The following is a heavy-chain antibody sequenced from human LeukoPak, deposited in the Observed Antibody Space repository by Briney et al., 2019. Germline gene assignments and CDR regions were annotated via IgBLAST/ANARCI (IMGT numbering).Heavy chain of an antibody. J-gene: IGHJ4*02. CDR3: ARGGDTSGYYYYFDS. Sequence: PSETLSLTCTVSGGSISSYYWNSIRQPPGKGLEWIGYISYSAGTHYNPSLKSRVTISVDTSKNQFSLKLTSVTAADTAVYYCARGGDTSGYYYYFDSWAQGTLVTVSS. D-gene: IGHD3-22*01. CDR1: GGSISSYY. V-gene: IGHV4-59*01. CDR2: ISYSAGT.